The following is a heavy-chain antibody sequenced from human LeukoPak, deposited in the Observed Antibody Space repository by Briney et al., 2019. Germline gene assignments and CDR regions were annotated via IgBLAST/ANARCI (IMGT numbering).Heavy chain of an antibody. CDR1: GGSFSGYY. J-gene: IGHJ5*02. CDR3: ARSYGSGSPRGFDP. D-gene: IGHD3-10*01. CDR2: IYYSGST. Sequence: SETLSLTCAVYGGSFSGYYWSWIRQHPGKGLEWIGYIYYSGSTYYNPSLKSRVTISVDTSKNQFSLKLSSVTAADTAVYYCARSYGSGSPRGFDPWGQGTLVTVSS. V-gene: IGHV4-31*11.